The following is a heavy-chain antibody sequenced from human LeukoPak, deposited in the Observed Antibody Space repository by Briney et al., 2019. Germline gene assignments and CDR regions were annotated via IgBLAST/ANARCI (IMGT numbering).Heavy chain of an antibody. CDR1: GYTFTGYD. V-gene: IGHV1-2*02. CDR3: ARGSDILAPLDDY. CDR2: INPNSGGT. J-gene: IGHJ4*02. Sequence: ASVKVSCKASGYTFTGYDMHWVRQAPGQGLEWMGWINPNSGGTNYAQKFQGRVTMTRDTSISTAYMELSRLRSDDTAVYYCARGSDILAPLDDYWGQGTLVTVSS. D-gene: IGHD3-9*01.